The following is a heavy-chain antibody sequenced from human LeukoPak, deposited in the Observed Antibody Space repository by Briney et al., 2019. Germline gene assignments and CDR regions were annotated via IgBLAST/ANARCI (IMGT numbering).Heavy chain of an antibody. Sequence: RASETLSLTCTVSGGSISSGSYYWSWIRQPAGKGLEWIGRIYTSGSTNYNPSLKSRVTISVDTSKNQFSLKLSSVTAADTAVYYCARLRYFDWFGYYYYMDVWGKGTTVTISS. CDR3: ARLRYFDWFGYYYYMDV. J-gene: IGHJ6*03. D-gene: IGHD3-9*01. V-gene: IGHV4-61*02. CDR2: IYTSGST. CDR1: GGSISSGSYY.